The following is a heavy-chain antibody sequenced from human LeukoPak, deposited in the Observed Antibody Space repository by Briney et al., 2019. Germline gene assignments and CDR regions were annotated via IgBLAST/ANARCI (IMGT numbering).Heavy chain of an antibody. CDR2: ISSISGTI. V-gene: IGHV3-48*01. D-gene: IGHD5-18*01. CDR3: ARDHNYAFDY. Sequence: GRSLRLSCAASGFTFSSYSMNWVRQAPGKGLEWVSYISSISGTINYADSVKGRFTISGDNARNSLFLQMNSLRAEDTAVYYCARDHNYAFDYWGQGTLVTVSS. CDR1: GFTFSSYS. J-gene: IGHJ4*02.